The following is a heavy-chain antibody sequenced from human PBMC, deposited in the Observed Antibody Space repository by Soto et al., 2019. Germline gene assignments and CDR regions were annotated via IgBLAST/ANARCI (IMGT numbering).Heavy chain of an antibody. D-gene: IGHD3-22*01. CDR1: GCTFSSYA. Sequence: SVKVSCKASGCTFSSYAISWVRQAPGQGLEWMGGIIPIFGTANYAQKFQGRVTITADESTSTAYMELSSLRSEDTAVYYCARTYYYDSSGYYFIDWGQGTLVTVSS. J-gene: IGHJ4*02. V-gene: IGHV1-69*13. CDR3: ARTYYYDSSGYYFID. CDR2: IIPIFGTA.